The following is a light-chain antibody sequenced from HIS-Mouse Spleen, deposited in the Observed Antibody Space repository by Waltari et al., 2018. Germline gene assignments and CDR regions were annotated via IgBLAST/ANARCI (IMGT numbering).Light chain of an antibody. CDR1: ALPKQY. V-gene: IGLV3-25*03. CDR2: KDS. Sequence: CSGDALPKQYAYWYQQKPGQAPVLVIYKDSERPSGIPERFSGSSSGTTVTLTISGVQAEDEADYYCQSADSSGTYSVVFGGGTKLTVL. CDR3: QSADSSGTYSVV. J-gene: IGLJ2*01.